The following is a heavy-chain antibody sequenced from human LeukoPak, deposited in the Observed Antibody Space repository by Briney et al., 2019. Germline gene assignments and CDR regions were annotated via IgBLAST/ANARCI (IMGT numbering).Heavy chain of an antibody. D-gene: IGHD1-1*01. V-gene: IGHV1-2*02. Sequence: GASVKISCKASGYTFTVYYMHWMRQAPGQGLEWMGWINPNSGGTNYAQKFQGRVTMTRDTSISTAYMELSRLISDDTAVYYCARYIQRKGYYYYYGMDVWGQGTTVTVSS. CDR2: INPNSGGT. CDR1: GYTFTVYY. J-gene: IGHJ6*02. CDR3: ARYIQRKGYYYYYGMDV.